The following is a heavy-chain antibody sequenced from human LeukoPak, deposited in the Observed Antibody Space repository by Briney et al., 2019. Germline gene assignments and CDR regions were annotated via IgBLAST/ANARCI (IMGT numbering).Heavy chain of an antibody. J-gene: IGHJ6*02. CDR3: AKHLTATNTSIFFGLDV. D-gene: IGHD1-26*01. Sequence: PGGSLRLSCAATGYSFKDYGMHWVRQPPGKGLVWVSAINWNGGGTDYADSVKGRFTIFRDNAKNSLYLQLSSLRPEDTALYYCAKHLTATNTSIFFGLDVWGQGTSVTVSS. CDR1: GYSFKDYG. CDR2: INWNGGGT. V-gene: IGHV3-9*01.